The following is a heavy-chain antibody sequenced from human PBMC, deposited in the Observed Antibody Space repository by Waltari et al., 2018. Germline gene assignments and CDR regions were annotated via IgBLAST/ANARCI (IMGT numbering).Heavy chain of an antibody. CDR1: GGSISSYY. CDR3: ARSEWIAARRDGMDV. V-gene: IGHV4-59*01. J-gene: IGHJ6*02. D-gene: IGHD6-6*01. Sequence: QVQLQESGPGLVKPSETLSLTCTVSGGSISSYYWSWIRQPPGKGLEWIGYIYYSGSTNYNPSLKRRVTISVDTSKNQFSLKLSSVTAADTAVYYCARSEWIAARRDGMDVWGQGTTVTVSS. CDR2: IYYSGST.